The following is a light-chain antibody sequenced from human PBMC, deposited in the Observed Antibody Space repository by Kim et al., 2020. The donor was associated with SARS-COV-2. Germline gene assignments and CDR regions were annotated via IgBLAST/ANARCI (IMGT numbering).Light chain of an antibody. CDR2: DAS. J-gene: IGKJ5*01. V-gene: IGKV3-11*01. Sequence: SPGERAALSCRTSQSVSSYLVWYQQKPGQAPRLLIYDASNRATGIPARFSGSGSGTDFTLTISSLEPEDFAVYYCQQRSNWPPITFGQGTRLEIK. CDR3: QQRSNWPPIT. CDR1: QSVSSY.